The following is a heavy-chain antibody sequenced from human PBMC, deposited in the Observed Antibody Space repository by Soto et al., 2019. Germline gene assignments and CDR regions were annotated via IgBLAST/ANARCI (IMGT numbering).Heavy chain of an antibody. V-gene: IGHV4-59*08. D-gene: IGHD2-8*01. CDR2: IYYSGST. Sequence: SETLSLTCTVSGGSISSYYWSWIRQPPGKGLEWIGYIYYSGSTNYNPSLKSRVTISVDTSKNQFSLKLGSVTAADTAVYYCARLAVTDCTNGVCYPGERYYYYMDVWGKGTTVTVSS. CDR1: GGSISSYY. CDR3: ARLAVTDCTNGVCYPGERYYYYMDV. J-gene: IGHJ6*03.